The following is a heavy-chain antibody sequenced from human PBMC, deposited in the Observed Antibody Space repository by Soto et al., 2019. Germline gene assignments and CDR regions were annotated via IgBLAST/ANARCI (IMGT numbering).Heavy chain of an antibody. D-gene: IGHD1-26*01. CDR1: GFSFSNYA. Sequence: EVQMLESGGTLVQVGGSLRLSCVASGFSFSNYAVTWVRQAPGKGLEWVSAISGSGAGTYYADSVKGRFTISRDNSKNTLHLQMNSLRVEDTAVYQCAKKITSGCNYDGSAMDVWGQGTTVIVS. CDR2: ISGSGAGT. CDR3: AKKITSGCNYDGSAMDV. V-gene: IGHV3-23*01. J-gene: IGHJ6*02.